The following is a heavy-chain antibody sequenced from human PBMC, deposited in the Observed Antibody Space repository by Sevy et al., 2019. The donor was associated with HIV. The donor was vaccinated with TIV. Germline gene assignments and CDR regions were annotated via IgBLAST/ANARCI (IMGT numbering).Heavy chain of an antibody. V-gene: IGHV3-7*01. Sequence: GGSLRLSCVASGFTFSSHFMTWVRQAPGKGLEWVANLDADGNEINYADSVKGRFTISRDNAKNSVYLQMDGLRVEDTAVYYCARHCVLRVCQFRHFDIWGRGTLVTVSS. CDR1: GFTFSSHF. CDR3: ARHCVLRVCQFRHFDI. D-gene: IGHD2-21*01. J-gene: IGHJ2*01. CDR2: LDADGNEI.